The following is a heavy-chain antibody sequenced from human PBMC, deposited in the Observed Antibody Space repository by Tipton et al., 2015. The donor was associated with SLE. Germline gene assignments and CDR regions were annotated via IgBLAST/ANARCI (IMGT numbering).Heavy chain of an antibody. CDR2: ISSSGSTI. Sequence: SLRLSCAASGFTFSDYYMSWIRQAPGKGLEWVSYISSSGSTIYYADSVKGRFTISRDNAKNSLYLQMNSLRAEDTAVYYCARGDIVVVVAALDAFDIWGQGTMVTVSS. V-gene: IGHV3-11*04. J-gene: IGHJ3*02. CDR3: ARGDIVVVVAALDAFDI. CDR1: GFTFSDYY. D-gene: IGHD2-15*01.